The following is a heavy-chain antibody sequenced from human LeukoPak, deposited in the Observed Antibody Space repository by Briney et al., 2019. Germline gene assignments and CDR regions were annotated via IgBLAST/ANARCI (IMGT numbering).Heavy chain of an antibody. Sequence: GSSVKVSCKASGGTFSSYAISWVRQAPGQGLEWMGGIIPIFGTANYAQKFQGRVTITADESTSTAYMELSSLRSEDTAVYYCARDGGKTYYDFWSGHLGREFHYWGQGTLVTVSS. CDR1: GGTFSSYA. CDR3: ARDGGKTYYDFWSGHLGREFHY. CDR2: IIPIFGTA. J-gene: IGHJ4*02. D-gene: IGHD3-3*01. V-gene: IGHV1-69*01.